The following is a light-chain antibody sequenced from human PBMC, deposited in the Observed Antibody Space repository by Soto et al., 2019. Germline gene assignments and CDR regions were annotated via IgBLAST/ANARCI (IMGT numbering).Light chain of an antibody. Sequence: EIVLTQSPATLSLSPGERATLSCRASQSVSTSLAWYQQKPGQAPRLLIHDASNRATGIPARFSGSGSGTDFTLTVSSLEPEDFAVYYCQQRGNWPLTFGGGTKVEIK. V-gene: IGKV3-11*01. CDR2: DAS. J-gene: IGKJ4*01. CDR3: QQRGNWPLT. CDR1: QSVSTS.